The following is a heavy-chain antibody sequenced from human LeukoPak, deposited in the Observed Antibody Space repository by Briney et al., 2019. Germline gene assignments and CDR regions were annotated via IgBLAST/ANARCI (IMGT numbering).Heavy chain of an antibody. CDR3: ASGMYDFWSGYYT. V-gene: IGHV1-46*01. Sequence: ASVKVSCKASGYTFTRHYMHWVRQAPGQGLEWMGIINPSGGSTSYAQKFQGRVTMTRDMSTSTVYMELSSLRSEDTAVYYCASGMYDFWSGYYTWGQGTLVTVSS. D-gene: IGHD3-3*01. CDR2: INPSGGST. CDR1: GYTFTRHY. J-gene: IGHJ4*02.